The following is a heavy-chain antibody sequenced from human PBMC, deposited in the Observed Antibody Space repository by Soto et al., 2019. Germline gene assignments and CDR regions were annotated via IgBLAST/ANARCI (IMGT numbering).Heavy chain of an antibody. Sequence: EVQLLESGGGSVQPGGSLRLSCAASGFTFSRYAMNWVRRPPGKGLEWVSSISGSGGTAYYADSVKGRFSISRDSLVNTLYLQMTSLWAEETSVYYCAKGLGQGGNVDSWGQGTVVPVSP. CDR3: AKGLGQGGNVDS. D-gene: IGHD1-1*01. J-gene: IGHJ5*01. V-gene: IGHV3-23*01. CDR2: ISGSGGTA. CDR1: GFTFSRYA.